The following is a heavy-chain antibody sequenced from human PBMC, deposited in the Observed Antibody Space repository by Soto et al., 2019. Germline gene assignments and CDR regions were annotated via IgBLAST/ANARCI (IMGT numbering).Heavy chain of an antibody. Sequence: EVQLLESGGGLVQPGGSLRLSCAASGFTFSSYAMSWVRQAPGKGLEWVSAISGSGGSTYYADSVKGRFTISRDNSKNTLYLQMNSLRAEDTAVYYCAKVKVVPAPMSHDAFDIWGQGTMVTVSS. CDR2: ISGSGGST. D-gene: IGHD2-2*01. CDR3: AKVKVVPAPMSHDAFDI. V-gene: IGHV3-23*01. J-gene: IGHJ3*02. CDR1: GFTFSSYA.